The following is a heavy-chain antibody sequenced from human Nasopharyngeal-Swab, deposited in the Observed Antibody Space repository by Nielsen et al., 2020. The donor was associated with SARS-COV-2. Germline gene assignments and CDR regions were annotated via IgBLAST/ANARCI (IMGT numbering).Heavy chain of an antibody. Sequence: GESLKISCAASGFTFSSYAMSWVRQAPGKGLEWVSAISGSGGSTYYADSVKGRFTISRDNSKNTLYLQMNSLRAEDTAVYYCAKDCGGVFEYLDYWGQGTLVTVSS. D-gene: IGHD3-16*01. CDR3: AKDCGGVFEYLDY. J-gene: IGHJ4*02. CDR2: ISGSGGST. CDR1: GFTFSSYA. V-gene: IGHV3-23*01.